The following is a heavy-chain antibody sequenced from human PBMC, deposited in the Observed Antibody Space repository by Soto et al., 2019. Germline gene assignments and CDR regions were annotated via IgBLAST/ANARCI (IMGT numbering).Heavy chain of an antibody. CDR2: IIPIFGTA. CDR1: GGTFSSYA. Sequence: GASVKVSCKASGGTFSSYAISWVRQAPGQGLEWMGGIIPIFGTANYAQKFQGRVTITADESTSTAYMELSSLRSEDTAVYYCARDLREVRYYYDSSGYSDAFDIWGQGTMVTVSS. CDR3: ARDLREVRYYYDSSGYSDAFDI. D-gene: IGHD3-22*01. V-gene: IGHV1-69*13. J-gene: IGHJ3*02.